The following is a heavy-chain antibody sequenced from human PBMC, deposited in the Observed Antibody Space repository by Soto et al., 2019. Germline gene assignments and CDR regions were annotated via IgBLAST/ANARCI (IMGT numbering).Heavy chain of an antibody. V-gene: IGHV1-18*01. J-gene: IGHJ4*02. Sequence: QVQLVQSEAEVKKPGASVKVSCKASGYAFTSYGISWVRQAPGQGLEWMGWISAYNGNTNYAQKLQGRVTMTTDTSTSTAYMELRSLRSDDTAVYYCARATMVRGVITHFDYWGQGTLVTVSS. CDR1: GYAFTSYG. CDR3: ARATMVRGVITHFDY. D-gene: IGHD3-10*01. CDR2: ISAYNGNT.